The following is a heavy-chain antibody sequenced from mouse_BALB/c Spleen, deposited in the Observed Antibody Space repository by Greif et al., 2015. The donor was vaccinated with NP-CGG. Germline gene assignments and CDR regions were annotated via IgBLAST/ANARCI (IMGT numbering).Heavy chain of an antibody. V-gene: IGHV2-4-1*01. CDR2: IWSGGST. D-gene: IGHD2-1*01. J-gene: IGHJ4*01. Sequence: QVQLQQSGPGLVQPSQSLSITCTVSGFSLTSYGVHWVRQSPGKGLEWLGVIWSGGSTDYNAAFISRLSISKDNSKSQVFLKMNSLQADDTSIYYCARKDGNHYDYAMYYCGQRTSVTVSS. CDR1: GFSLTSYG. CDR3: ARKDGNHYDYAMYY.